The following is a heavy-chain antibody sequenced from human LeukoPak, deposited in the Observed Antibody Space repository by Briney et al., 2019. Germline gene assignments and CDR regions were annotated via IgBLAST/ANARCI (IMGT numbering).Heavy chain of an antibody. CDR2: IYDSGST. D-gene: IGHD6-13*01. Sequence: SGTLSLTCAVSGGSISSSNWWSWVRQPPGKGLEWIGEIYDSGSTNYKPSLKSRVTISVDKSKNQFSLKLSSVTAADTAVYYRASERGYSSSWYAHWGQGTLVTVSS. J-gene: IGHJ4*02. V-gene: IGHV4-4*02. CDR1: GGSISSSNW. CDR3: ASERGYSSSWYAH.